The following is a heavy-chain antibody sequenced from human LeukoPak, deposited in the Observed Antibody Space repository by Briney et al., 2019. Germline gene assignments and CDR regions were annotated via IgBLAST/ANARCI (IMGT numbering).Heavy chain of an antibody. V-gene: IGHV3-48*04. CDR2: IRGRGPGRGSGM. CDR3: ARDVTWGFDY. Sequence: GGSLRLSCAASGFTLSHYSMNWLRQAPGKGLEGIANIRGRGPGRGSGMYCENSVKVRFTISRDDAKTSLYLQMNGLTAEDTACHYCARDVTWGFDYWGQGALLTVSS. D-gene: IGHD7-27*01. CDR1: GFTLSHYS. J-gene: IGHJ4*02.